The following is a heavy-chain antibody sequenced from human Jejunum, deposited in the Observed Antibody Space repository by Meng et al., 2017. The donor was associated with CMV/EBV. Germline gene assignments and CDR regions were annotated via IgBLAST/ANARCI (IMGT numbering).Heavy chain of an antibody. CDR1: GYSIGTGHF. CDR3: ARIGATAIYSGNV. J-gene: IGHJ4*02. D-gene: IGHD5-12*01. Sequence: VSGYSIGTGHFWGWVRQPPGKGLEWIGSVSHSGTTFYNPSLSSRVTVSIDTSKNHFFLKLTSVTAADTAVYYCARIGATAIYSGNVWGQGTLVTVSS. V-gene: IGHV4-38-2*01. CDR2: VSHSGTT.